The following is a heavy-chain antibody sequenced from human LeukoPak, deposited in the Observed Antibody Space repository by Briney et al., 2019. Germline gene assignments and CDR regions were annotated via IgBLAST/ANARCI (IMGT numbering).Heavy chain of an antibody. CDR2: ISSSSSYI. J-gene: IGHJ4*02. V-gene: IGHV3-21*01. D-gene: IGHD3-9*01. CDR3: ARDILGSSGFDY. CDR1: GFTFSNYA. Sequence: PGGSLRLSCAAAGFTFSNYAIHWVRQAPGKGLEWVSSISSSSSYIYYADSVKGRFTISRDNAKNSLYLQMNSLRAEDTAVYYCARDILGSSGFDYWGQGTLVTVSS.